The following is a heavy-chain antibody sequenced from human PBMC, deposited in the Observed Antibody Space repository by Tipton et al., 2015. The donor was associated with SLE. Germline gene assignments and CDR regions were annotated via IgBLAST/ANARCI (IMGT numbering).Heavy chain of an antibody. CDR3: ARECSGTACLDY. J-gene: IGHJ4*02. CDR1: GYTFTNFD. D-gene: IGHD3-10*02. CDR2: ISTKNGDT. V-gene: IGHV1-18*01. Sequence: QVQLVQSGAEVMKPGASVKVSCKASGYTFTNFDISWVRQAPGQGLEWMGWISTKNGDTKYAQRFQGRVSMTTDTSTSTTYMALRSPRSDDTAIYYCARECSGTACLDYWGQGTLVTVSS.